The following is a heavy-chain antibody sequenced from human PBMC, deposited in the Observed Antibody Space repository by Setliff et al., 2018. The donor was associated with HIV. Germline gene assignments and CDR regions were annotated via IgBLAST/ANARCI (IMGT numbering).Heavy chain of an antibody. V-gene: IGHV4-39*01. D-gene: IGHD5-12*01. Sequence: SETLSLTCSVSGDSIFTSTYYWGWIRQPPGKRLEWIGSIYYSGNTYYNPSLKSRVTISVDTSRNQFFLNLSSVTATDTAVYYCARLGRPYSGQGWFDPWGQGTLVTVSS. CDR1: GDSIFTSTYY. CDR2: IYYSGNT. CDR3: ARLGRPYSGQGWFDP. J-gene: IGHJ5*02.